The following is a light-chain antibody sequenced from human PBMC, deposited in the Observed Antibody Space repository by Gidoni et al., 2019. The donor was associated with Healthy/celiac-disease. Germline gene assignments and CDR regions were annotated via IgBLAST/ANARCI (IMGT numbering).Light chain of an antibody. J-gene: IGKJ3*01. CDR2: DAS. Sequence: DIQMNQSPSSLSASVGDRVTITCQASQDISNYLNWYQQKPGKAPKLLIYDASNLETGVPSRFSGSGSGTDFTFTISSLQPEDIATYYCQQYDNLPSSTFGPGTKVDIK. CDR1: QDISNY. V-gene: IGKV1-33*01. CDR3: QQYDNLPSST.